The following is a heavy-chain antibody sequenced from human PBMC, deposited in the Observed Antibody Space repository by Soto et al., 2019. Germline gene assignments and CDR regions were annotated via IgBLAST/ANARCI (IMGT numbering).Heavy chain of an antibody. CDR3: ARGHTRGDAFDI. J-gene: IGHJ3*02. V-gene: IGHV3-21*01. CDR2: ISSSGSYI. CDR1: GFTFTTYT. Sequence: EVQLVESGGGPVKPGGSLRLSCAASGFTFTTYTMNWVRQAPGKGLEWVSSISSSGSYIYYADSLKGRFTVSRDNAKNSLFLQMNSLRAEDTAVYHCARGHTRGDAFDIWGQGTMVTVSS.